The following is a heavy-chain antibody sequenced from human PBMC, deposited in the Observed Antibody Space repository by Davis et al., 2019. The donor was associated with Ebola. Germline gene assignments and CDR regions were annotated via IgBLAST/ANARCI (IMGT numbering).Heavy chain of an antibody. CDR3: AKDNYAVTIMVGAFDI. V-gene: IGHV3-23*01. J-gene: IGHJ3*02. D-gene: IGHD4-17*01. Sequence: GESLKISCAASGFIFRSYVMSWVRQAPGKGLEWVSTLGTSADTNYADSVKGRLSVPRDNSKNTVYLQMHSLRVEDTAIYYCAKDNYAVTIMVGAFDIWGQGTVVTVSS. CDR2: LGTSADT. CDR1: GFIFRSYV.